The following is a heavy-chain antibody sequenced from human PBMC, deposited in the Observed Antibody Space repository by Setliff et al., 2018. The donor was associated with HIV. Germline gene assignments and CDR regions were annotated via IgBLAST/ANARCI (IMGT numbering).Heavy chain of an antibody. V-gene: IGHV3-74*01. D-gene: IGHD5-12*01. Sequence: PGGSLRLSCAASGFIFSSAYMHWLRRAPGEGLVWVSRVKSDGSDPDYADSVKGRFTISRDNSKNTLSLQMNSLRVEDTAVYYCAKGASFSGSYFDYWGQGTLVTVSS. CDR3: AKGASFSGSYFDY. J-gene: IGHJ4*02. CDR1: GFIFSSAY. CDR2: VKSDGSDP.